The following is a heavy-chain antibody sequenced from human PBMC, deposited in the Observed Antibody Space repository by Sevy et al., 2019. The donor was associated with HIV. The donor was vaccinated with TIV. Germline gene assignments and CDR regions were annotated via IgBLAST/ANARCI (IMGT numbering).Heavy chain of an antibody. D-gene: IGHD3-22*01. J-gene: IGHJ3*02. CDR3: ARVGLDSSGYCDAFDI. CDR1: GFTFSSYA. V-gene: IGHV3-30-3*01. Sequence: GGSLRLSCAASGFTFSSYAMHWVRQAPGKGLEWVAVISYDGSNKYYADSVKGRFTISRDNSKNTLYLQMNSLRAEDTAVYYCARVGLDSSGYCDAFDIWGQGTMVTVSS. CDR2: ISYDGSNK.